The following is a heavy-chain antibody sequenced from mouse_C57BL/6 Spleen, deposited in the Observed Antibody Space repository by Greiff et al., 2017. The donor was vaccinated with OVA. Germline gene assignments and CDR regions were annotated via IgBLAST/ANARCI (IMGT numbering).Heavy chain of an antibody. CDR3: ARSPTVGDYYAMDY. CDR1: GYTFTSYW. J-gene: IGHJ4*01. CDR2: IHPNNGST. D-gene: IGHD1-1*01. V-gene: IGHV1-64*01. Sequence: QVQLQQPGAELVKPGASVKLSCKASGYTFTSYWMHWVKQRPGQGLEWIGMIHPNNGSTNYNEKFKSKATMTVDTSSSTAYMQLSSLTSYDSAVYYYARSPTVGDYYAMDYWGQGTSVTVSS.